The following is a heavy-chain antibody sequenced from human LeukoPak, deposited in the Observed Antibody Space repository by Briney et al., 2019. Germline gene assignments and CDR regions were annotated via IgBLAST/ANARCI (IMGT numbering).Heavy chain of an antibody. CDR2: IYYSGNT. V-gene: IGHV4-39*01. CDR1: GGSISSSNSY. D-gene: IGHD2-2*01. CDR3: ARVGSPAAAIQVTTSSGWFDP. J-gene: IGHJ5*02. Sequence: SETLSLTCTVSGGSISSSNSYWGWIRQPPGKGLEWIGSIYYSGNTYYNASLKSQVSISIDTSKNQFSLRLTSVTAADTAVYYCARVGSPAAAIQVTTSSGWFDPWGQGTLVTVSS.